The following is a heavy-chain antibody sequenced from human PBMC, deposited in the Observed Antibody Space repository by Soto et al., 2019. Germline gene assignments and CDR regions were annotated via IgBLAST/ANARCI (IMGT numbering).Heavy chain of an antibody. D-gene: IGHD4-17*01. CDR1: GFTFSSYS. Sequence: GSLRLSCAASGFTFSSYSMNWVRQAPGNGLEWFSSISSSSSYIYYADSVKGRFTISRDNAKNSLYLQMNSLRAEDTAVYYCASRHDYGERGHDYWGQGTVVTV. V-gene: IGHV3-21*01. CDR3: ASRHDYGERGHDY. J-gene: IGHJ4*02. CDR2: ISSSSSYI.